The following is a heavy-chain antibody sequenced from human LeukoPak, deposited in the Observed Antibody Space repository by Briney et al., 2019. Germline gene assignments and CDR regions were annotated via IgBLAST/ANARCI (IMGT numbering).Heavy chain of an antibody. CDR3: ARLRFLGFTPYYYYYMDV. V-gene: IGHV4-34*01. Sequence: SETLSLTCTASGGSISSYYWSWIRQPPGKGLEWIGEINHSGSTNYNPSLKSRVTISVDTSKNQFSLKLSSVTAADTAVYYCARLRFLGFTPYYYYYMDVWGKGTTVTVSS. CDR1: GGSISSYY. CDR2: INHSGST. J-gene: IGHJ6*03. D-gene: IGHD3-3*01.